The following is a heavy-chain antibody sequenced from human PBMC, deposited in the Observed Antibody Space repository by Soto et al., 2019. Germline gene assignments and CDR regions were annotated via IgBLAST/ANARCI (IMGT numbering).Heavy chain of an antibody. CDR2: ITYDGANG. J-gene: IGHJ4*02. Sequence: QIQLVESGGGVVQPGGSLRLSCLASGFIFRSYAMHWVRQAPGKGLEWVAVITYDGANGYYADSVRGRFAISRDNSKSTLFLQTNSLRPEDTAVYYCARAFSGSYPNFDYWGQGTLVTVSS. V-gene: IGHV3-30*09. CDR3: ARAFSGSYPNFDY. D-gene: IGHD1-26*01. CDR1: GFIFRSYA.